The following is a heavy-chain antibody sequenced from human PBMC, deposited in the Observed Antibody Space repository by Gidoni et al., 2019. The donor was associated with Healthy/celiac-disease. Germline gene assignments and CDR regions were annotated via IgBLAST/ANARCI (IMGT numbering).Heavy chain of an antibody. J-gene: IGHJ6*02. Sequence: QVQLVQSGAEVKKPGASVKVSCKASGYTFTSYGISWVRQAPGQGLEWMGWISAYNGNTNYAQKLQGRVTMTTDTSTSTAYMELRSLRSDDTAVYYCARDIVLVVYATPMYYYYGMDVWGQGTTVTVSS. CDR2: ISAYNGNT. CDR1: GYTFTSYG. D-gene: IGHD2-8*02. CDR3: ARDIVLVVYATPMYYYYGMDV. V-gene: IGHV1-18*01.